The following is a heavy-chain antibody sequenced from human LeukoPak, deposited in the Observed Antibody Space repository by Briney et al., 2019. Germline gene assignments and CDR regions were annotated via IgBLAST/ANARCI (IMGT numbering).Heavy chain of an antibody. CDR3: ARGGDRSYYYYMDV. V-gene: IGHV1-8*03. J-gene: IGHJ6*03. CDR1: GYTFTSYD. CDR2: MSPNSGNT. Sequence: ASVKVSCKASGYTFTSYDINWVRQATGQGLEWMGWMSPNSGNTGYAQKFQGRVTITRNTSISTAYMELSSLRSEDTAVYYCARGGDRSYYYYMDVWGKGTTVTVS. D-gene: IGHD3-10*01.